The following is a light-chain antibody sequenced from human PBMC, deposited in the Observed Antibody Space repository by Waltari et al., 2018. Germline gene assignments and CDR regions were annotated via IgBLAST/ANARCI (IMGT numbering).Light chain of an antibody. CDR1: SSDVGGYNY. Sequence: QSALTQPASVSGSPGQSITISCTGTSSDVGGYNYVSWYQQPPGKAPKLMVYDVGNRPAGVPTRFSGSKSGNTASLTITGLQAEDEADYYCSSYTSSSTLVFGGGTKLTVL. V-gene: IGLV2-14*01. J-gene: IGLJ2*01. CDR3: SSYTSSSTLV. CDR2: DVG.